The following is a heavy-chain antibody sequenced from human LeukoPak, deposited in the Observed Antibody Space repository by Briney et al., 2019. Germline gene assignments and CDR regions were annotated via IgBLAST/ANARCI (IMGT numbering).Heavy chain of an antibody. J-gene: IGHJ4*02. CDR3: AKDRTFEEYSFDF. CDR1: GFTFSSYG. CDR2: IRCGGGST. D-gene: IGHD3-10*01. Sequence: GGSLRLSCAASGFTFSSYGMRWVRQAPGKGLEWVSAIRCGGGSTYYADSVKGRFTISRDNSKSTLYLQMNSLRAEDTALYYCAKDRTFEEYSFDFWGRGTLVTVSP. V-gene: IGHV3-23*01.